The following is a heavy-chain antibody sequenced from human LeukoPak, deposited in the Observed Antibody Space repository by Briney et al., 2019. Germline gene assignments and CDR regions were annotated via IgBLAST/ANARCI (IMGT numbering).Heavy chain of an antibody. J-gene: IGHJ6*02. CDR3: VRVQSGSYARYGMDV. D-gene: IGHD1-26*01. CDR1: GYTFTSYD. CDR2: MNPNGGST. V-gene: IGHV1-8*01. Sequence: ASVRVSCKSSGYTFTSYDINWERQATGQGLEWMGWMNPNGGSTGYARKFQGRVTMTRNTSIRTAYMELSSLTSEDTAVYYCVRVQSGSYARYGMDVWGQGTTVTVSS.